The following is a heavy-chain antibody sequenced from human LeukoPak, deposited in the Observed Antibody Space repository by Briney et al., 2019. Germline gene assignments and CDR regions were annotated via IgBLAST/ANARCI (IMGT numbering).Heavy chain of an antibody. J-gene: IGHJ4*02. CDR1: GFSSSTYG. CDR2: MPHDGSDK. D-gene: IGHD2-21*01. V-gene: IGHV3-30*18. Sequence: GGSLRLSCAASGFSSSTYGLNWVRQAPGKGLEWVAVMPHDGSDKYYADSVKGRFTISRDNSKNTLYLQMTSLRPEDTALYYCAKVPGDGRPGYWGQGIMVTVSS. CDR3: AKVPGDGRPGY.